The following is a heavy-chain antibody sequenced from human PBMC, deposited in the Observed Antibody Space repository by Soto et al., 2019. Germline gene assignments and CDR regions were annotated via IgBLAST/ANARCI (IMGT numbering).Heavy chain of an antibody. CDR3: ATGPIYSNIDN. CDR2: ISGSSSSI. Sequence: HPEGSLRLSCAASGLPFSSTFMNWVRQAPGKGLEWVSYISGSSSSIFYADSVKGRFTVSRDNAMNSLFLQMNNLRDEDSAVYYCATGPIYSNIDNWGQGTQVTVSS. J-gene: IGHJ4*02. V-gene: IGHV3-48*02. CDR1: GLPFSSTF. D-gene: IGHD2-15*01.